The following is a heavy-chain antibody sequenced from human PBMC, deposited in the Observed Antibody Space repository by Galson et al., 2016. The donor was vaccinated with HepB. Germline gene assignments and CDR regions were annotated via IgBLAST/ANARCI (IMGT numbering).Heavy chain of an antibody. CDR2: IYHSGTT. V-gene: IGHV4-4*02. D-gene: IGHD5-24*01. CDR1: GVSISSGNW. J-gene: IGHJ4*02. CDR3: ARYVTDGAAWRSFDY. Sequence: ETLSLTCAVSGVSISSGNWWTWVRQTPGKGLEWLGEIYHSGTTNNNLSIISRVTMSVEKSNKQFSLKITPVTAEDTAIYYCARYVTDGAAWRSFDYWGQGILVTVSS.